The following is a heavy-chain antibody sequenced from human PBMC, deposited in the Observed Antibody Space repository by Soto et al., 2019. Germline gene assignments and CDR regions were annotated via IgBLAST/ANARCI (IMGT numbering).Heavy chain of an antibody. V-gene: IGHV1-8*01. CDR2: MNPNSGNT. CDR1: GYTFTSYD. Sequence: ASVKVSCKASGYTFTSYDINWVRQATGQGLEWMGWMNPNSGNTGYAQKFQGRVTMTRNTSISTAYMELSSLRSEDTAVYYCARDQTGTPPYYYYAMDVWGQGTTVTVSS. D-gene: IGHD1-7*01. CDR3: ARDQTGTPPYYYYAMDV. J-gene: IGHJ6*02.